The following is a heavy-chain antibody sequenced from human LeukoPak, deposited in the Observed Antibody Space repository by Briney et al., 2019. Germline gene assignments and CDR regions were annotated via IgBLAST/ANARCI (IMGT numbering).Heavy chain of an antibody. CDR2: IKQDGSEK. Sequence: GGSQRLSCAASGFTFSSYWMSWVRQAPGKGLEWVANIKQDGSEKYYVDSVKGRFTISRDNAKNSLYLQMNSLRAEDTAVYYCARGITIFGVAGPTDAFDIWGQGTMVTVSS. D-gene: IGHD3-3*01. V-gene: IGHV3-7*04. J-gene: IGHJ3*02. CDR3: ARGITIFGVAGPTDAFDI. CDR1: GFTFSSYW.